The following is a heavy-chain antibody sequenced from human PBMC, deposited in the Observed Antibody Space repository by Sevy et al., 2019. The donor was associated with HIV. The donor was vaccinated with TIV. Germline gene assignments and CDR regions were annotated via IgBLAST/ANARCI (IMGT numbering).Heavy chain of an antibody. V-gene: IGHV3-30*04. CDR2: ISYDGSNK. D-gene: IGHD3-22*01. CDR1: GFTFSSYA. Sequence: GESLKISCAASGFTFSSYAMHWVRQAPGKGLEWVAVISYDGSNKYYADSVKGRFTISRDNSKNTLYLQMNSLRAEDTAVYYCARGAAAGNYYDSSGYGYYFDYWGQGTLVTVSS. CDR3: ARGAAAGNYYDSSGYGYYFDY. J-gene: IGHJ4*02.